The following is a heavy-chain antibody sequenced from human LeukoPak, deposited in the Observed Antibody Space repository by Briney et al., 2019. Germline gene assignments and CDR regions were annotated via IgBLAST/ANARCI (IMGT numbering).Heavy chain of an antibody. V-gene: IGHV3-30*04. D-gene: IGHD3-10*01. CDR2: ISYDGSNK. J-gene: IGHJ4*02. Sequence: GRSLRLSCAASGFTCSSYAMHWVRQAPGKGLEWVAVISYDGSNKYYADSVKGRFTISRDNSKNTLYLQMNSLRAEDTAVYYCAKERGVLLWFGDEPLDYWGQGTLVTVSS. CDR3: AKERGVLLWFGDEPLDY. CDR1: GFTCSSYA.